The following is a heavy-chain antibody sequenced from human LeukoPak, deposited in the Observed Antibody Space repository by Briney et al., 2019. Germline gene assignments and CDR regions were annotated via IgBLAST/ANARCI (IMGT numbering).Heavy chain of an antibody. CDR1: GGTFSSYA. Sequence: SVKVPCKASGGTFSSYAISWVRQAPGQGLEWMGGIIPIFGTANYAQKFQGRVTITTDESTSTAYMELSSLRSEDTAVYYCAREFVDTAINWFDPWGQGTLVTVSS. D-gene: IGHD5-18*01. J-gene: IGHJ5*02. CDR3: AREFVDTAINWFDP. CDR2: IIPIFGTA. V-gene: IGHV1-69*05.